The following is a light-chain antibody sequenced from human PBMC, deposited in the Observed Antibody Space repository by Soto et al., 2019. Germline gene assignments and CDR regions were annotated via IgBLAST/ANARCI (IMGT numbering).Light chain of an antibody. Sequence: EIVMTQSPATLSVSPGERATLSCRASHTVSSSLAWYQQKPGQAPRLLIYGASTTATGIPARFSGSGSGTEFTLTISSLQSEDFAVYYCQQYNNWPLTFGGGTKVDIK. CDR2: GAS. CDR3: QQYNNWPLT. V-gene: IGKV3-15*01. CDR1: HTVSSS. J-gene: IGKJ4*01.